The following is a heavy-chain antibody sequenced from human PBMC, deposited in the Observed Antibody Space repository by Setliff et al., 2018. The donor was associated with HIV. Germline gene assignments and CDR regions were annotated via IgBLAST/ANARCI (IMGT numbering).Heavy chain of an antibody. Sequence: ASVKVSCKASGGTFSDYTVNWVRQAPGQGLEWMGRIIPIIGIENYAQKFQGRVTITADKSTSTAYMELRSLRSDDTAVYYCARDPVALYHPDYWGQGTRVTVSS. CDR3: ARDPVALYHPDY. CDR2: IIPIIGIE. J-gene: IGHJ4*02. CDR1: GGTFSDYT. V-gene: IGHV1-69*04. D-gene: IGHD2-2*02.